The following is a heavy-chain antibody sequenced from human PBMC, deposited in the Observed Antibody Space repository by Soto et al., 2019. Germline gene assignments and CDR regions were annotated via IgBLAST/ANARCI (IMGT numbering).Heavy chain of an antibody. CDR3: ASAVYGAGSYYSSPYYGMDV. J-gene: IGHJ6*02. D-gene: IGHD3-10*01. CDR2: IIPIFGTA. V-gene: IGHV1-69*12. Sequence: QVQLVQSGAEVKKPGSSVKVSCKASGGTFSSYAISWVRQAPGQGLEWMGGIIPIFGTANYAQKFQGRVTITADESTSTAYMALSSLRSEDTAVYYCASAVYGAGSYYSSPYYGMDVWGQGTTVTVSS. CDR1: GGTFSSYA.